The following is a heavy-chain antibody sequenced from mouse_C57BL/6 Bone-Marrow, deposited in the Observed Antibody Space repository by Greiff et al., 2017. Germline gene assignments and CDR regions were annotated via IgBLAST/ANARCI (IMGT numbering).Heavy chain of an antibody. D-gene: IGHD3-2*01. J-gene: IGHJ3*01. Sequence: VQLQQSGAELVRPGASVKLSCTASGFNIKDDYMHWVKQRPEQGLEWIGWIDPENGDTEYASKFKGKATITTDTSSNTAYLQISSLTSEDTAIYYCTNRQLGLRTAWFAYWGKGTLVTVSA. CDR3: TNRQLGLRTAWFAY. V-gene: IGHV14-4*01. CDR1: GFNIKDDY. CDR2: IDPENGDT.